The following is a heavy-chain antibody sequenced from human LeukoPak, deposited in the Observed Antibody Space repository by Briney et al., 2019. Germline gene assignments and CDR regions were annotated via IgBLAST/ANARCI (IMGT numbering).Heavy chain of an antibody. D-gene: IGHD3-16*01. CDR1: GCTITDHW. CDR2: IHPAVSDT. J-gene: IGHJ6*03. CDR3: ARLSSLRPPDYYYYYYMDV. Sequence: GESLKISGKGSGCTITDHWIPWVGQMPGKGLEWGGIIHPAVSDTPYSPSFQGQVVFSVDRSISTAYLQWNSLKASDTAMYYCARLSSLRPPDYYYYYYMDVWGKGTTVTVSS. V-gene: IGHV5-51*01.